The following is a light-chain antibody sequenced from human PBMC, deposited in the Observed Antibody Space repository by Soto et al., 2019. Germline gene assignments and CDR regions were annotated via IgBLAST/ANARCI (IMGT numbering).Light chain of an antibody. CDR1: RSNIGNDY. Sequence: QSVLTQPPSVSAAPGQKVTISCSGSRSNIGNDYVSWYQLLPGRAPKLLIYDNNKRPSAIPDRFSGSKSGTSATLGISVVQTGDEADYYCATLDSSLSAVVFGGGTKLTVL. CDR3: ATLDSSLSAVV. CDR2: DNN. J-gene: IGLJ2*01. V-gene: IGLV1-51*01.